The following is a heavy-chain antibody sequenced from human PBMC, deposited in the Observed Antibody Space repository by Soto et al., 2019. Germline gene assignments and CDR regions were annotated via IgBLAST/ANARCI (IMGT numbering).Heavy chain of an antibody. CDR1: GFTFSSYS. J-gene: IGHJ1*01. Sequence: GGSLRLSCAASGFTFSSYSMNWVRQAPGKGLEWVSSISSSSSYIYYADSVKGRFTISRDNAKNSLYLQMNSLRAEDTAVYYCAREDIVVVPAAMNPFAPEYFQHWGQGTLVTVSS. CDR2: ISSSSSYI. CDR3: AREDIVVVPAAMNPFAPEYFQH. D-gene: IGHD2-2*01. V-gene: IGHV3-21*01.